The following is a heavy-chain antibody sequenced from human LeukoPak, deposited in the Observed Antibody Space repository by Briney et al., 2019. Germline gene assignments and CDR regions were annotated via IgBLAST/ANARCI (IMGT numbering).Heavy chain of an antibody. D-gene: IGHD3-10*01. Sequence: GGSLRLSCAASGFTFRNYWMSWVRQAPGKGLEWVAVIWYDGSNKYYADSVKGRFTISRDNSKNTLYLQLNSLRAEDTAVYYCARALWFGELTFDYWGQGTLVTVSS. V-gene: IGHV3-33*08. CDR1: GFTFRNYW. J-gene: IGHJ4*02. CDR3: ARALWFGELTFDY. CDR2: IWYDGSNK.